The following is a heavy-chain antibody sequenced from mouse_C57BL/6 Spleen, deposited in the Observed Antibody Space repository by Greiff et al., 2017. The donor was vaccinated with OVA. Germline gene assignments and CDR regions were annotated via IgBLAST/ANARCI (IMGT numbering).Heavy chain of an antibody. CDR3: ARWAYYDYDGGYFDY. Sequence: VKLLESGAELARPGASVKLSCKASGYTFTSYGISWVKQRTGQGLEWIGEIYPRSGNTYYNEKFKGKATLTADKSSSTAYMELRSLTSEDSAVYFCARWAYYDYDGGYFDYWGQGTTLTVSS. V-gene: IGHV1-81*01. D-gene: IGHD2-4*01. J-gene: IGHJ2*01. CDR1: GYTFTSYG. CDR2: IYPRSGNT.